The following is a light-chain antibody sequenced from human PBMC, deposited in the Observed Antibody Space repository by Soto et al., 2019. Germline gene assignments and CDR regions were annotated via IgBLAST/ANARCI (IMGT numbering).Light chain of an antibody. CDR1: SSDVGGYNY. J-gene: IGLJ1*01. CDR3: SSYKSSRTLYV. CDR2: EVS. Sequence: QSSLSQPASVSGSPGPPITISCTGTSSDVGGYNYVSWYQQHPGKAPKLMIYEVSNRPSGVSNRFSGSKSGNTASLTISGLQAEDEADYPCSSYKSSRTLYVFGTGTKVTVL. V-gene: IGLV2-14*01.